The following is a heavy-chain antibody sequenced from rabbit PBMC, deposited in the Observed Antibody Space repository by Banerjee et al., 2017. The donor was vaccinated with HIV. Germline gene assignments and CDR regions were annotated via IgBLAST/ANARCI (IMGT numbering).Heavy chain of an antibody. CDR3: ARGDDGDPSDGYALSL. CDR2: IYVGSSGSA. V-gene: IGHV1S40*01. D-gene: IGHD6-1*01. Sequence: QSLEESGGDLVKPGASLTLTCKASGFSFSTNYYMCWVRQAPGKGLEWIACIYVGSSGSAHSPSWVNGRFTISKTSSTTVTLQITVLTAADTATYFCARGDDGDPSDGYALSLWGPGTLVTVS. J-gene: IGHJ4*01. CDR1: GFSFSTNYY.